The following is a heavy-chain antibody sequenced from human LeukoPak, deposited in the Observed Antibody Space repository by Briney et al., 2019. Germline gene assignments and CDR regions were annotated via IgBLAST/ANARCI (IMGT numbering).Heavy chain of an antibody. CDR3: ARVGVAARPYGDFDY. CDR1: GGSISSSSYY. Sequence: SETLSLTCTVSGGSISSSSYYWGWIRQPPGKGLEWIGSIYYSGSTYYNPSLKSRVTISVDTSKNQFSLKLSSVTAADTAVYYRARVGVAARPYGDFDYWGQGTLVTVS. CDR2: IYYSGST. J-gene: IGHJ4*02. D-gene: IGHD6-6*01. V-gene: IGHV4-39*07.